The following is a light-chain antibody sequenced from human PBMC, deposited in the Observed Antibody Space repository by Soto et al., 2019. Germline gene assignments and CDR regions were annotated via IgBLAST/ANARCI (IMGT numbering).Light chain of an antibody. CDR1: QSVSSN. CDR2: DAS. J-gene: IGKJ1*01. Sequence: TESAAALSVSRGDPATLSCRANQSVSSNLAWYQQRPGKAPKLLIHDASSLQSGVPSRFSGSGSGTDFALTINSLQLEDFATIYCQQTYTTPWTFGQGTKVDIK. V-gene: IGKV1-39*01. CDR3: QQTYTTPWT.